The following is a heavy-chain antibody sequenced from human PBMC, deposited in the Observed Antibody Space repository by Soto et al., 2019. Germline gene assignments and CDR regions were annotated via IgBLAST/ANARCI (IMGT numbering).Heavy chain of an antibody. CDR3: ARNGLLHLWGFDY. V-gene: IGHV1-8*01. D-gene: IGHD5-18*01. Sequence: QVQLVQSGAEVKKPGASVKVSCRASGYTFTSYDINWVRQATGQGLEWMGWMNPNSGNTGYAQKLQGRVTMTRNTYISTAYMELSTLRSEETAVYYCARNGLLHLWGFDYWGQGTLVTVAS. J-gene: IGHJ4*02. CDR1: GYTFTSYD. CDR2: MNPNSGNT.